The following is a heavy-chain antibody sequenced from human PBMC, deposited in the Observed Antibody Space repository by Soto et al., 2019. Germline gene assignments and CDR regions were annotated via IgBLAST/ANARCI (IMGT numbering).Heavy chain of an antibody. J-gene: IGHJ5*02. D-gene: IGHD3-3*01. Sequence: SETLSLTCSVSGGTISGYYWTWTRQPAGKGLEWIGRIYSSGNTKYNPSLQSRVTMSLDTSNNQFSLRLTSVTAADTAVYYCARGQRFSDWFDPWGQGTLVTVSS. CDR1: GGTISGYY. V-gene: IGHV4-4*07. CDR2: IYSSGNT. CDR3: ARGQRFSDWFDP.